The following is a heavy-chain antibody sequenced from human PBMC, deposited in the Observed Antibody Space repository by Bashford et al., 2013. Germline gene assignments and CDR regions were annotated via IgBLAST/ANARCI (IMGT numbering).Heavy chain of an antibody. CDR1: GYTFTGYY. D-gene: IGHD4-11*01. Sequence: ASVKVSCKASGYTFTGYYMHWVRQAPGQGLEWMGWINPNSGGTNYAQKFQDWVTMTRDTSISTVYMDLGSLRSDDTAVYYCARGYMTTVGSFDYWGQGTLVTVSS. J-gene: IGHJ4*02. V-gene: IGHV1-2*04. CDR3: ARGYMTTVGSFDY. CDR2: INPNSGGT.